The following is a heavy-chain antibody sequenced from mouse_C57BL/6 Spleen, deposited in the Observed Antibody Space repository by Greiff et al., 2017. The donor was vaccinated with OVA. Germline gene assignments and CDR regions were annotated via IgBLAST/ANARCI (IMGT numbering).Heavy chain of an antibody. CDR2: IDPNSGGT. CDR1: GYTFTSHW. V-gene: IGHV1-72*01. CDR3: ARAHLIDYFDY. Sequence: QVQLQQPGAELVKPGASVKLSCKASGYTFTSHWMSWVKQTPGRGLEWIGRIDPNSGGTKYNEKMKSQATLTGDKPSSTAYMQMSSLTSEDTAVYYCARAHLIDYFDYWGQGTTLTVSA. J-gene: IGHJ2*01.